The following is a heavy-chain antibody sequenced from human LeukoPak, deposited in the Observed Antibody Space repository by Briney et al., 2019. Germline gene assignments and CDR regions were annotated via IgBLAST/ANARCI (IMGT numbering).Heavy chain of an antibody. D-gene: IGHD4-23*01. CDR3: ARDYGGNLDN. CDR1: GFTFSSYG. J-gene: IGHJ4*02. V-gene: IGHV3-33*01. Sequence: PGGSLRLSCAASGFTFSSYGMRWVRQAPGKGLEWVAVIWYDGSNKYYADSVKGRFTISRDNSKNTLYLQMNSLRDEDTGVYYCARDYGGNLDNWGQGTLVIVSS. CDR2: IWYDGSNK.